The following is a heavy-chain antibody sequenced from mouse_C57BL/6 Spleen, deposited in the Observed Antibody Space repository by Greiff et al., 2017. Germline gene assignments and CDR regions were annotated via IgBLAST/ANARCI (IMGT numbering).Heavy chain of an antibody. V-gene: IGHV1-69*01. CDR3: ANSYEYDRVGFAY. J-gene: IGHJ3*01. D-gene: IGHD2-4*01. CDR2: IDPSDSYT. Sequence: VQLQQPGAELVMPGASVKLSCKASGYTFTSYWMHWVKQRPGQGLEWIGEIDPSDSYTNYNQKFKGKSTLTVDKSSSTAYMQLSSLTSEDSAVYYCANSYEYDRVGFAYWGQGTLVTVSA. CDR1: GYTFTSYW.